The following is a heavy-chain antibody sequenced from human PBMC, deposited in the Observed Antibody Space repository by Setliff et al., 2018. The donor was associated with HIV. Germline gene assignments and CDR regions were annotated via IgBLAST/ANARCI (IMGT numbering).Heavy chain of an antibody. V-gene: IGHV3-9*01. CDR1: GFTLSSYW. Sequence: GESLRLSCAASGFTLSSYWMSWVRQAQGQGMEWVSGISWNSGGILYADSVKGRFTISRDNAKNSLYLQINSLRVEDTALYYCAKDTLPASARGPSMDIWGKGTTVTVSS. J-gene: IGHJ6*03. CDR3: AKDTLPASARGPSMDI. CDR2: ISWNSGGI.